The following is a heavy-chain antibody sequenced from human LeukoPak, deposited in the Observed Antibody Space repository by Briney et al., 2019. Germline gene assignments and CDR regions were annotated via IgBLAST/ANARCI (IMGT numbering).Heavy chain of an antibody. CDR3: ARGGGLFDS. D-gene: IGHD2-15*01. Sequence: PSETLSLTCTVSGGSISGSYWSWIRQPPGKGLEWIGYIDYSGTTNYNPSLKSRVTLSVETSKNQFSLKLTSVTAADTAVYYCARGGGLFDSWGQGTLVTVSS. V-gene: IGHV4-59*01. J-gene: IGHJ4*02. CDR1: GGSISGSY. CDR2: IDYSGTT.